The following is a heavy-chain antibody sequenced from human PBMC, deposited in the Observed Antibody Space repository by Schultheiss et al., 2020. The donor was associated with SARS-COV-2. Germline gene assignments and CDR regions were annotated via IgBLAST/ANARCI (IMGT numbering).Heavy chain of an antibody. CDR3: ARDKRGYGSGSFFDY. CDR2: ISSSGSTI. J-gene: IGHJ4*02. D-gene: IGHD3-10*01. CDR1: GFTFSSYE. Sequence: GGSLRLSCAASGFTFSSYEMNWVRQAPGKGLQWVSYISSSGSTIYYADSVKGLFTISRDNAKNSLYLQMNSLRAEDTAVYYCARDKRGYGSGSFFDYWGQGTLVTVSS. V-gene: IGHV3-48*03.